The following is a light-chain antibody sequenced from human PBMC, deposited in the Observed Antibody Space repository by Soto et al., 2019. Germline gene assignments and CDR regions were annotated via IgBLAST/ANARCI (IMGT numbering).Light chain of an antibody. CDR2: EVN. J-gene: IGLJ1*01. V-gene: IGLV2-8*01. CDR1: SSDVGGYNY. Sequence: QSALTQPPSASGSPGQSVAISCTGTSSDVGGYNYVSWYQQHPGKAPKLMIYEVNKRPSGVPDRFSGSKSGNTASLTVSGLKAEDEDAYYCSSYAGSSNVFGTGTKVTV. CDR3: SSYAGSSNV.